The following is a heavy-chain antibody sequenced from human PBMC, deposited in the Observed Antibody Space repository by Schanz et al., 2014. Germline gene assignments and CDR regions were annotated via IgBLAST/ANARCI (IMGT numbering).Heavy chain of an antibody. CDR1: GFNVSKSY. V-gene: IGHV3-66*02. Sequence: VASGGGLVQPGGSLRLSCVASGFNVSKSYVSWVRQAPGKGLEWVSLIYKSGSAFYADSVKGRLTISRDNSKNTVYLEMNRLRTEDTALYYCARDAAGTTFGVLDSWGQGTLVTVSS. D-gene: IGHD1-1*01. CDR2: IYKSGSA. CDR3: ARDAAGTTFGVLDS. J-gene: IGHJ4*02.